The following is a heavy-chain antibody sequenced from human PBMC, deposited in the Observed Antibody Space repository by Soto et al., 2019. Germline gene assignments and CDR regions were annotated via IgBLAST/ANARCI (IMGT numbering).Heavy chain of an antibody. D-gene: IGHD1-26*01. CDR2: ISGSGGST. CDR1: GFTFSSYA. CDR3: ARRGSGSYYDY. V-gene: IGHV3-23*01. Sequence: EVQLLESGGGLVQPGGSLRLSCAASGFTFSSYAMRWVRQAPVKGLEWVSAISGSGGSTYYADSVKGRFTISRDNSKNTLYLQMNSLRAEGTAVYYCARRGSGSYYDYWGQGTLVNVSS. J-gene: IGHJ4*02.